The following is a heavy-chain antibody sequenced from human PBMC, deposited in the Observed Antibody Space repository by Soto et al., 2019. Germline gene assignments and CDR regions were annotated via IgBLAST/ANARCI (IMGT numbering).Heavy chain of an antibody. J-gene: IGHJ5*02. CDR3: ARGNYDFWSGYYGWFDP. Sequence: QVQLQQWGAGLLKPSETLSLTCAVYGGSFSGYYWCWIRQPPGKGLEWIGEINHSGSTNYNPSLKSRVTISVDTSKNQFSLKLSSVTAADTAVYYCARGNYDFWSGYYGWFDPWGQGTLVTVSS. D-gene: IGHD3-3*01. V-gene: IGHV4-34*01. CDR1: GGSFSGYY. CDR2: INHSGST.